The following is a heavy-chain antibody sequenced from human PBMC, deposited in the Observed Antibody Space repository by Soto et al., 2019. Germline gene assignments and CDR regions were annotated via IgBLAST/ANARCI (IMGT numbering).Heavy chain of an antibody. J-gene: IGHJ3*02. CDR2: INPNSGGT. D-gene: IGHD3-22*01. Sequence: QVQLVQSGAEVKKPGASVKVSCKASGYTFTGYYMHWVRQAPGQGLEWMGWINPNSGGTNYAQKFQGRVTMTRDTSISTADMELSRLRSDDTAVYYCARVDTMIVVVITDDAFDIWGQGTMVTVSS. CDR1: GYTFTGYY. CDR3: ARVDTMIVVVITDDAFDI. V-gene: IGHV1-2*02.